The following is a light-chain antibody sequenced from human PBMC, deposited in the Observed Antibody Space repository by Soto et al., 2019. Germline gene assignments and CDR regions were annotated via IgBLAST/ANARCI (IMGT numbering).Light chain of an antibody. CDR1: SSDVGSYNL. V-gene: IGLV2-23*01. CDR2: EGS. J-gene: IGLJ1*01. CDR3: CSYAGSSTYV. Sequence: QSALTQPASVSGSPGQSITISCTGTSSDVGSYNLVSWYQQHPGKAPKLMIYEGSKRPSGVSNRFSGSKSGNTASLTISGLPAEDEADYYCCSYAGSSTYVFGTGTKVTVL.